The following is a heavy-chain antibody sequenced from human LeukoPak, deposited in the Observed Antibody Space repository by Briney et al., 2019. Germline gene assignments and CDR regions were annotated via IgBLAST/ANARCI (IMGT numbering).Heavy chain of an antibody. Sequence: GGSLRLSCAASGFTFSSYSMNWVRQAPGKGLEWVSSVSCSIRYIYYADSVKGRFTLSRDNAKNSLYLQMNSLRAEDAAVYYCARGRAHDAFDIWGQGTMVTVSS. J-gene: IGHJ3*02. CDR1: GFTFSSYS. CDR3: ARGRAHDAFDI. CDR2: VSCSIRYI. V-gene: IGHV3-21*01.